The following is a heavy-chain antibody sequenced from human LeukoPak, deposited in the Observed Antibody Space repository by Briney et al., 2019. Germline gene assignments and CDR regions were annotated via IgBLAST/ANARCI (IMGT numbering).Heavy chain of an antibody. CDR2: ISSSGSLI. V-gene: IGHV3-48*03. CDR3: ARVGVEQYLVLSYSMDV. D-gene: IGHD6-13*01. J-gene: IGHJ6*03. Sequence: GGSLRLSCAASGFTFSSYEMNWVRQAPGKGLEWVSSISSSGSLIYYADSVRGRFTVSRDNAKNSLHLQMNSLRAEDTAVYYCARVGVEQYLVLSYSMDVWGKGTTVTVS. CDR1: GFTFSSYE.